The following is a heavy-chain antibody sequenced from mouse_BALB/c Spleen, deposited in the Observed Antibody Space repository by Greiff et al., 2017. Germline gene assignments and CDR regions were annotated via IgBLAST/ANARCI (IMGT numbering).Heavy chain of an antibody. CDR3: ARGYYGSSFWFAY. J-gene: IGHJ3*01. D-gene: IGHD1-1*01. V-gene: IGHV2-6-7*01. CDR1: GFSLTGYG. Sequence: VMLVESGPGLVAPSQSLSITCTVSGFSLTGYGVNWVRQPPGKGLEWLGMIWGDGSTDYNSALKSRLSISKDNSKSQVFLKMNSLQTDDTARYYCARGYYGSSFWFAYWGQGTLVTVSA. CDR2: IWGDGST.